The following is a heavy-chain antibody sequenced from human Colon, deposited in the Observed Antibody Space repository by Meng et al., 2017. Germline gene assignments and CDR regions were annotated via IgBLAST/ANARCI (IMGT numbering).Heavy chain of an antibody. CDR1: GFSFSDYP. J-gene: IGHJ4*02. V-gene: IGHV3-64*02. CDR2: ISSNGGST. CDR3: ARGSGYDILAGYYDY. D-gene: IGHD3-9*01. Sequence: GESLKISCAASGFSFSDYPMHWVRQAPGKGLEHVSAISSNGGSTWYADSVKGRFSISRDNFKNTLYLQMGSLRVEDMAVYYCARGSGYDILAGYYDYWGQGTLVTVSS.